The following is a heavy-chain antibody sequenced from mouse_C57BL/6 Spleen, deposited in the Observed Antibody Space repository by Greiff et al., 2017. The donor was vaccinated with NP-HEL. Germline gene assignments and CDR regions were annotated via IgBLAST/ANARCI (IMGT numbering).Heavy chain of an antibody. CDR1: AYASSGPW. V-gene: IGHV1-82*01. Sequence: AQLQQLGLELVKLGAPVKISCKPPAYASSGPWWNWVKKGLGKGFEWIGRIYPGDGDTNYNGKFKGKATLTADKSSSTAYMQLSSLTSEDSAVYFCARGGVDYAMDYWGQGTSVTVSS. J-gene: IGHJ4*01. CDR3: ARGGVDYAMDY. CDR2: IYPGDGDT.